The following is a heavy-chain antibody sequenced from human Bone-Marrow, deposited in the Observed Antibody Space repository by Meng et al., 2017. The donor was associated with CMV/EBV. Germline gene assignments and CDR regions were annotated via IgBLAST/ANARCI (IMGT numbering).Heavy chain of an antibody. V-gene: IGHV4-39*07. D-gene: IGHD2-2*02. CDR2: IDYSGST. Sequence: GSLRLSCTVSGGSISSSSYYWGWIRQPPGKGLEWIGSIDYSGSTYYNPSLKSRVTISGETSKNQFSLKLSSVTAADTAVYYCARGGCSSTNCYIEGYYYYYYGMDVWGQGTTVTVSS. J-gene: IGHJ6*02. CDR3: ARGGCSSTNCYIEGYYYYYYGMDV. CDR1: GGSISSSSYY.